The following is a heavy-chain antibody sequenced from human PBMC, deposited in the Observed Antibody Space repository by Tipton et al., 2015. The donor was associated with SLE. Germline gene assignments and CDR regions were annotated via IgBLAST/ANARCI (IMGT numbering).Heavy chain of an antibody. D-gene: IGHD3-22*01. CDR3: ARATKDYYDSSGYSLYYYYYYMDV. Sequence: SLRLSCAASGFTFSSYSMNWVRQAPGKGLEWVSSISSSSSYIYYADSVKGRFTISRDNAKNSLYLQMNSLRAEDTAVYYCARATKDYYDSSGYSLYYYYYYMDVWGKGTTVTVSS. V-gene: IGHV3-21*01. J-gene: IGHJ6*03. CDR1: GFTFSSYS. CDR2: ISSSSSYI.